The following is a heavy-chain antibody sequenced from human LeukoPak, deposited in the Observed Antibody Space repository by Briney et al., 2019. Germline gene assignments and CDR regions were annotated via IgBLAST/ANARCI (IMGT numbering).Heavy chain of an antibody. J-gene: IGHJ4*02. Sequence: SQTLSLTCAISGDSVSSNSAAWNWIRQSPSRGLGWLGRTYYRSKWYNDYAVSVKSRITINPDTSKNQFSLQLNSVTPEDTAVYYCARGFDDILTGYYPFDYWGQGTLVTVSS. V-gene: IGHV6-1*01. CDR3: ARGFDDILTGYYPFDY. D-gene: IGHD3-9*01. CDR1: GDSVSSNSAA. CDR2: TYYRSKWYN.